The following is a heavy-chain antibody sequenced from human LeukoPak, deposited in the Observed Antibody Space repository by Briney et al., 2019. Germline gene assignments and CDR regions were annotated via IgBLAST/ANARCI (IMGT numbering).Heavy chain of an antibody. D-gene: IGHD3-16*01. CDR3: TTDGEVYYYYYMDV. Sequence: GGSLRLSCAASGFTFDKAWMTWVRQAPGKGLEWVGRIKSKTDGGTTDYAAPVKGRFTISRDDSKNTLYLQMNSLKTEDTAVYYCTTDGEVYYYYYMDVWGKGTTVTISS. CDR2: IKSKTDGGTT. CDR1: GFTFDKAW. J-gene: IGHJ6*03. V-gene: IGHV3-15*01.